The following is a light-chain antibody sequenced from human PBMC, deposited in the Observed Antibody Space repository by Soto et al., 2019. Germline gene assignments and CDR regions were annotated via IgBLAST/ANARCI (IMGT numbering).Light chain of an antibody. V-gene: IGKV1-5*01. CDR1: QKIRNL. CDR3: QQYSSYSRT. J-gene: IGKJ1*01. CDR2: DAS. Sequence: DIQLTQSPSTLSSAVGDXXTITFQASQKIRNLLAWYQQKPGRAPKPLIYDASSLESGVPSRFSGSGSGTEFTLTISSLQPDDYATYYCQQYSSYSRTLGQGTKVDIK.